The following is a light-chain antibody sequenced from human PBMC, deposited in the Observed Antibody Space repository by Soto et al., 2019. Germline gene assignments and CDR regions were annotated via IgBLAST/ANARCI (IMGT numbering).Light chain of an antibody. Sequence: DIQMTQSPSSVSASVGDRVTLTCRASQDIRDWLAWYQQKPGKAPNLLIYAASSLQSGVPSRFSGSGSGTDFSLTISNMQPEDYDTYYCQPANSFPITFGQGTRLEIK. CDR2: AAS. CDR3: QPANSFPIT. J-gene: IGKJ5*01. V-gene: IGKV1D-12*01. CDR1: QDIRDW.